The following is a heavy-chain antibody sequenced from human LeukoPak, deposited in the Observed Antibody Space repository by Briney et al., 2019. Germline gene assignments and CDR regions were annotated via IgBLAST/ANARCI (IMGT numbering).Heavy chain of an antibody. J-gene: IGHJ4*02. CDR2: ISGSGGST. V-gene: IGHV3-23*01. D-gene: IGHD3-3*01. CDR3: AKSREYFDVLSAFDS. Sequence: PGGSLRLSCAASGFTFSSYAMSWVRQAPGKGLEWVSAISGSGGSTYYADSVKGRFTISRDTSDNTLYLQMNNLRAADTAVYYCAKSREYFDVLSAFDSWGQGALVTVSS. CDR1: GFTFSSYA.